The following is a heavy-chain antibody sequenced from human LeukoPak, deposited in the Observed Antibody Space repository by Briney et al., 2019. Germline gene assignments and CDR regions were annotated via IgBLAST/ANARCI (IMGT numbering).Heavy chain of an antibody. CDR2: IYYSGST. V-gene: IGHV4-39*01. CDR1: GFSFSSSD. Sequence: GSLRLSCVASGFSFSSSDMNWVRQPPGKGLEWIGSIYYSGSTYYNPSFKSRVTISVDTSKNQFSLKLSSVTAADTAVYYCARLGLGSSRDYWGQGTLVTVSS. D-gene: IGHD6-6*01. J-gene: IGHJ4*02. CDR3: ARLGLGSSRDY.